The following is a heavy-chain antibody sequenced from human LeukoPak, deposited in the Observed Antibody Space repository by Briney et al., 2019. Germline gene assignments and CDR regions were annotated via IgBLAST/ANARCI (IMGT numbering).Heavy chain of an antibody. CDR3: SREVQQGDQSGFDV. Sequence: GGSLSLSCVGSGFTFSDYILDWVRQVPGKGLEWIGRIRRKRNGHTTEFAASVEGRFTISRDDSENSLYLHMNNLKTEDTAVYYCSREVQQGDQSGFDVWGQGTMVTVSS. CDR2: IRRKRNGHTT. J-gene: IGHJ3*01. D-gene: IGHD2-21*01. CDR1: GFTFSDYI. V-gene: IGHV3-72*01.